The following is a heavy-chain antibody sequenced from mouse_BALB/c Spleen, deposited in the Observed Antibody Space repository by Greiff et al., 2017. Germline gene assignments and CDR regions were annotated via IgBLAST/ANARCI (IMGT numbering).Heavy chain of an antibody. CDR2: ISTYYGNT. CDR3: AREETSLLRLLGAMDY. D-gene: IGHD1-2*01. V-gene: IGHV1-67*01. CDR1: GYTFTDYA. Sequence: QVHVKQSGPELVRPGVSVKISCKGSGYTFTDYAMHWVKQSHAKSLEWIGVISTYYGNTNYNQKFKGKATMTVDKSSSTAYMELARLTSEDSAIYYCAREETSLLRLLGAMDYWGQGTSVTVSS. J-gene: IGHJ4*01.